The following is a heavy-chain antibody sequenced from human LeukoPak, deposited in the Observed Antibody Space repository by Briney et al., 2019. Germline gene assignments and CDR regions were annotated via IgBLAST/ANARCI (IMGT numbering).Heavy chain of an antibody. CDR1: GYTFTSYG. CDR2: ISAYNGNT. V-gene: IGHV1-18*01. Sequence: ASVKVSCKASGYTFTSYGISWVRQAPGQGLEWMGWISAYNGNTNYAQKFQGRVTMTRNTSISTAYMELSSLRSEDTAVYYCAREPPHDYGDHASDIWGQGTMVTVFS. CDR3: AREPPHDYGDHASDI. D-gene: IGHD4-17*01. J-gene: IGHJ3*02.